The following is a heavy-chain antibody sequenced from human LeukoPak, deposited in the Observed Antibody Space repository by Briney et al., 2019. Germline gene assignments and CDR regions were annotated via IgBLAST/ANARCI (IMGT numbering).Heavy chain of an antibody. CDR3: ARDTKYYYGSGRPDLNRFDP. CDR1: GGSISSGGYY. D-gene: IGHD3-10*01. J-gene: IGHJ5*02. V-gene: IGHV4-31*03. CDR2: IYYSGST. Sequence: SETLSLTCTVSGGSISSGGYYWSWIRQHPGKGLEWIGYIYYSGSTYYNPSLKSRVTISVDTSKNQFSLKLSSVTAADTAVYYCARDTKYYYGSGRPDLNRFDPWGQGTLVTVSS.